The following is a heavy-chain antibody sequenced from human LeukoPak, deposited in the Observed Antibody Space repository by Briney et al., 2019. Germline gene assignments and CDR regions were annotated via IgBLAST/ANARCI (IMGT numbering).Heavy chain of an antibody. D-gene: IGHD3-10*01. CDR1: GFTFSNLV. CDR3: ARDGRRYYYGSGSYYFDY. Sequence: GGSLRLSCSASGFTFSNLVMHWVRQAPGKGLEYVAIINDNGYNTDYAGSVKGRFTVARDNSKNTLYLQMSSLRPEDTAVYYCARDGRRYYYGSGSYYFDYWGQGTLVTVSS. J-gene: IGHJ4*02. CDR2: INDNGYNT. V-gene: IGHV3-64D*09.